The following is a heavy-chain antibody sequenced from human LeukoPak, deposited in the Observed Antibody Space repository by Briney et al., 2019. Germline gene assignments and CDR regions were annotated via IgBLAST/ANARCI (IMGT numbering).Heavy chain of an antibody. CDR1: GGSFSGYY. D-gene: IGHD6-13*01. V-gene: IGHV4-34*01. Sequence: SETLSLTCAVSGGSFSGYYWSWIRQPPGKGLEWIGEINHSGSTNYNPSLKSRVTISVDTSKNQFSLKLSSVTAADTAVYYCASLSRRRVESTAAGILWDYWGQGTLVTVSS. CDR3: ASLSRRRVESTAAGILWDY. J-gene: IGHJ4*02. CDR2: INHSGST.